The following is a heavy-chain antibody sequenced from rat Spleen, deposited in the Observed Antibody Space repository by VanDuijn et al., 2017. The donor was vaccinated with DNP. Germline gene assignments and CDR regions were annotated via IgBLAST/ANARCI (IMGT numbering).Heavy chain of an antibody. CDR1: GFTFSNYD. CDR2: ISYDGSST. Sequence: EVQLVESGGGLVQPGRSMKLSCAASGFTFSNYDMAWVRQAPKKGLEWVATISYDGSSTYYRDSVKGRFTISRDNAKSTLSLQRDSLRSEDTATYYCARQTYGSPFDYWGQGVMVTVSS. D-gene: IGHD1-3*01. V-gene: IGHV5-7*01. CDR3: ARQTYGSPFDY. J-gene: IGHJ2*01.